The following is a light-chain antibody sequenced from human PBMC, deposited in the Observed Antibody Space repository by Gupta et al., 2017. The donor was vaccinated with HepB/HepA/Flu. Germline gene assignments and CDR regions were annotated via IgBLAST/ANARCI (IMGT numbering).Light chain of an antibody. V-gene: IGKV3-20*01. J-gene: IGKJ2*01. CDR3: QQYDGSSYT. CDR1: QSVSTTY. CDR2: GPS. Sequence: EIVLTPSPGTLSLSPGERATLSCRASQSVSTTYLAWYQQKPGQAPRLLIYGPSTRATGIPDRFSGSGSGTDFALTIDRLEPEDFAVYYCQQYDGSSYTFGQGTKLEI.